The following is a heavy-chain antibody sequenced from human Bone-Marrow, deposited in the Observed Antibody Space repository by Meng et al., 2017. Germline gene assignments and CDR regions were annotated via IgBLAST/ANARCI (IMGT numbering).Heavy chain of an antibody. CDR1: GFTFSTAW. Sequence: VQLVESGGGFVKPGGSLRLSCAASGFTFSTAWMTWVRQAPGKGREWIGRMKSNVDGGTVDYAAAVKGRFFISRDDSENTFYLQMNSLKTEDTAVYYCSGHVDYWGHGTLVTVSS. J-gene: IGHJ4*01. V-gene: IGHV3-15*01. CDR3: SGHVDY. CDR2: MKSNVDGGTV.